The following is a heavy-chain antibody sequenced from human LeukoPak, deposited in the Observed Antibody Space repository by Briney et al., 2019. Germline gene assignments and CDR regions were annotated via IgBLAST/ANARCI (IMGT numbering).Heavy chain of an antibody. V-gene: IGHV1-69*13. CDR3: ASALGYDSSGFPY. CDR2: IIPIFGTA. CDR1: GYTFTSYG. Sequence: GASVKVSCKASGYTFTSYGISWVRQAPGQGLEWMGGIIPIFGTANYAQKFQGRVTITADESTSTAYMELSGLRSEDTAVYYCASALGYDSSGFPYWGQGTLVTVSS. D-gene: IGHD3-22*01. J-gene: IGHJ4*02.